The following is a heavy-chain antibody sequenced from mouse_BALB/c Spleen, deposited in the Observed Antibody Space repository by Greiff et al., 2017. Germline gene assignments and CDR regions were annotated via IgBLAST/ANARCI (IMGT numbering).Heavy chain of an antibody. CDR1: GFTFSDYY. V-gene: IGHV5-4*02. CDR3: ASAYYGNYYAMDY. J-gene: IGHJ4*01. Sequence: EVKLMESGGGLVKPGGSLKLSCAASGFTFSDYYMYWVRQTPEKRLEWVATISDGGSYTYYPDSVKGRFTISRDNAKNNLYLQMSSLKSEDTAMYYCASAYYGNYYAMDYWGKGTSVTVSS. D-gene: IGHD2-10*01. CDR2: ISDGGSYT.